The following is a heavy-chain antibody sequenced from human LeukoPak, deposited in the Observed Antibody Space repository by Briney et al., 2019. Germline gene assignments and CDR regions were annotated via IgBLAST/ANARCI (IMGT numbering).Heavy chain of an antibody. D-gene: IGHD6-13*01. J-gene: IGHJ5*02. V-gene: IGHV3-53*01. CDR1: VFTVSNNY. CDR2: IYSGGTT. Sequence: GGSLRLSCAASVFTVSNNYMSWVRQAPGKGLEWVSVIYSGGTTYYADSVKGRFTISRDNSKNTLYLQMNSPRAEDTAVYYCAKEAGTGWFDPWGQGTLVTVSS. CDR3: AKEAGTGWFDP.